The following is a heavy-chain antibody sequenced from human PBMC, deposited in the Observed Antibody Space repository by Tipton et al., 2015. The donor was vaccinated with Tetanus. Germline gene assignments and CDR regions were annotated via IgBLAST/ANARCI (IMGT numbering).Heavy chain of an antibody. J-gene: IGHJ6*02. D-gene: IGHD2-15*01. Sequence: QLVQSGAEVKKPGASVKVSCKASGYTFTSYGISWVRQAPGQGLEWMGWISAYNGNTNYAQKLQGRVTMTTDTSTSTAYMELRSLRSDDTAVYYGARTRRSYYYYYGMDVWGQGTTVTVSS. CDR3: ARTRRSYYYYYGMDV. V-gene: IGHV1-18*01. CDR2: ISAYNGNT. CDR1: GYTFTSYG.